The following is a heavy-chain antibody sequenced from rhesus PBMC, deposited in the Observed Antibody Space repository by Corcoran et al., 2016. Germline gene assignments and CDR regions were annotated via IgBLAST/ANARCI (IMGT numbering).Heavy chain of an antibody. CDR2: IYGNGGGT. CDR3: ARTKLVFDY. D-gene: IGHD2-21*01. Sequence: QVQLQESSPGLVKPSESLSLTCAVSGGSISAHYYRTWIRQPTGKGQEWIAYIYGNGGGTNYNAALKNRVTISKDTSKKQFALKLSSVTTADTAVYYCARTKLVFDYWGQGVLVTVSS. CDR1: GGSISAHYY. J-gene: IGHJ4*01. V-gene: IGHV4-106*01.